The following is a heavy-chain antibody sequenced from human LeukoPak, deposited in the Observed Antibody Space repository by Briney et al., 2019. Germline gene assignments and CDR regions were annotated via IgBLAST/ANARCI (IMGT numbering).Heavy chain of an antibody. V-gene: IGHV3-23*01. CDR3: AKDTWSGYSYYYYYYMDV. CDR1: GFTFSSYG. J-gene: IGHJ6*03. Sequence: GSLRLSCAASGFTFSSYGMHWVRQAPGKGLEWVSAISGSGGSTYYADSVKGRFTISRDNSKNTLYLQMNSLRAEDTAVYYCAKDTWSGYSYYYYYYMDVWGKGTTVTVSS. CDR2: ISGSGGST. D-gene: IGHD3-3*01.